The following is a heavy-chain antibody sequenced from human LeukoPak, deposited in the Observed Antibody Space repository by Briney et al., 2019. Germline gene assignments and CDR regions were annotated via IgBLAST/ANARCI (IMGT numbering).Heavy chain of an antibody. D-gene: IGHD3-3*01. Sequence: GGSLRLPCAASGFTFGSYGMHWVRQPPGKGLEWVACIKCDGSNRFYADSVKGRFTISRDNSKNTLYLEMNSLRVEDTAVYYCAKDYPTTYYDFWSGYFYYMDVWGKGTTVTVSS. CDR2: IKCDGSNR. J-gene: IGHJ6*03. V-gene: IGHV3-30*02. CDR1: GFTFGSYG. CDR3: AKDYPTTYYDFWSGYFYYMDV.